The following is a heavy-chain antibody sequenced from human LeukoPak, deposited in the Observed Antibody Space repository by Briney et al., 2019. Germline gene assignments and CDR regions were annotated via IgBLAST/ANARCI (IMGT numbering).Heavy chain of an antibody. CDR2: LYTCGSN. J-gene: IGHJ2*01. Sequence: SETLSLTCTVSGGSISSGSYYWSWIRQPAGKGREWIGRLYTCGSNNYNPSLKSRVTISVDTSKNQFSLKLSSVTAADTAVYYCARTPYYDFWSGYYHYWYFDLWGRGTLVTVSS. V-gene: IGHV4-61*02. CDR3: ARTPYYDFWSGYYHYWYFDL. D-gene: IGHD3-3*01. CDR1: GGSISSGSYY.